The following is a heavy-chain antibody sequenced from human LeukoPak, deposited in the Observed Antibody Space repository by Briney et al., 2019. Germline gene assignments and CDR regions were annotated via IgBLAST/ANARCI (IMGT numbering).Heavy chain of an antibody. CDR3: ARDRVRGSSNPYFDY. CDR2: IYYSGST. V-gene: IGHV4-59*01. D-gene: IGHD1-26*01. CDR1: GGSISSYY. J-gene: IGHJ4*02. Sequence: KPSETLSLTCTVSGGSISSYYWGWIRQPPGKGLEWIGYIYYSGSTNYNPSLKSRVTISIDTSKNQFSLKLSSVTAADTAVYYCARDRVRGSSNPYFDYWGQGTLVTVSS.